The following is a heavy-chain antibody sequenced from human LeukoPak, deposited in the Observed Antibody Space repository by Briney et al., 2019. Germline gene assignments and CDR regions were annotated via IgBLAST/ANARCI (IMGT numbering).Heavy chain of an antibody. J-gene: IGHJ3*02. D-gene: IGHD3-10*01. V-gene: IGHV4-34*01. CDR2: INHSGST. CDR3: ARGPLYYYGSGSEAFDI. CDR1: GGSFSGYY. Sequence: SETLALTCAVYGGSFSGYYWSWIREPPGKGLVWMGEINHSGSTNYNPSLKSRVTISVDTAKEQFSLKLSSVTAADTAVYYCARGPLYYYGSGSEAFDIWGQGTMVTVSS.